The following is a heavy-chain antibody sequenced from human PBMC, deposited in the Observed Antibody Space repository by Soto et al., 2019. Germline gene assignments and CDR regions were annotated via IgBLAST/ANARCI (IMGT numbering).Heavy chain of an antibody. Sequence: GGSLRLSCAASGFTFSGSAMHWVRQASGKGLEWVGRIRSKTNSYATAYAASVKGRFTISRDDSKNTAYLQMNSLKIEDTAVYYCTTRAYDTFVSYWGQGXLVTVYS. CDR3: TTRAYDTFVSY. CDR2: IRSKTNSYAT. D-gene: IGHD3-16*01. V-gene: IGHV3-73*01. CDR1: GFTFSGSA. J-gene: IGHJ4*02.